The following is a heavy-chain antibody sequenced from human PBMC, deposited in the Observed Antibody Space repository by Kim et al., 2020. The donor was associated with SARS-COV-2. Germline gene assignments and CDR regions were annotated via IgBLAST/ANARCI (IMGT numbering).Heavy chain of an antibody. CDR3: ARHTGITIIVVVITSGWYFDL. CDR2: IYYSGST. Sequence: YYGGWIRQPPGKGLEWIGSIYYSGSTYYNPSLKSRVTISVDTSKNQFSLKLSSVTAADTAVYYCARHTGITIIVVVITSGWYFDLWGRGTLAT. D-gene: IGHD3-22*01. CDR1: YY. J-gene: IGHJ2*01. V-gene: IGHV4-39*01.